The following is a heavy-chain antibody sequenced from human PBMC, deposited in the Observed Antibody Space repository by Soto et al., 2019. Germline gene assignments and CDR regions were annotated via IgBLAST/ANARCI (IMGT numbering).Heavy chain of an antibody. CDR2: INAGNGNT. Sequence: GASVKVSCKASGYTFTSYAMHWVRQAPGQRLEWMGWINAGNGNTKYSQKFQGRVTITRDTSASTAYMELSSLRSEDTAVYYCARDLRLLWFGELLYYYYYYGMDVWGQGTTVTVSS. CDR1: GYTFTSYA. J-gene: IGHJ6*02. V-gene: IGHV1-3*01. D-gene: IGHD3-10*01. CDR3: ARDLRLLWFGELLYYYYYYGMDV.